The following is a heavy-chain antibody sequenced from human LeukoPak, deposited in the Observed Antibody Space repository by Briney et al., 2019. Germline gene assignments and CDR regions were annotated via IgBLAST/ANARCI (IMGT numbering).Heavy chain of an antibody. CDR1: GYTFTSYG. V-gene: IGHV1-18*01. J-gene: IGHJ6*03. Sequence: ASVKVSCKASGYTFTSYGISWVRQAPGQGLEWMGWISAYNGNTNYAQKLQGRVTMTTDTSTSTAYMELRSLRSDDTAVYYCARDRTVTPWGAYYYYYMDVWGKGTTVTISS. CDR3: ARDRTVTPWGAYYYYYMDV. CDR2: ISAYNGNT. D-gene: IGHD4-17*01.